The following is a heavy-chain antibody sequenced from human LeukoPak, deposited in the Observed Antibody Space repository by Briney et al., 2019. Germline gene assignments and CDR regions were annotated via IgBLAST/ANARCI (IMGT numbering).Heavy chain of an antibody. V-gene: IGHV1-18*01. CDR1: GYTFTSYG. Sequence: ASVKVSCTASGYTFTSYGISWVRQAPGQGLEWMGWISAYNGNTNYAQKLQGRVTMTTDTSTSTAYMELRSLRSDDTAVYYCARDLGAWYYYYMDVWGKGTTVTVSS. CDR3: ARDLGAWYYYYMDV. J-gene: IGHJ6*03. CDR2: ISAYNGNT. D-gene: IGHD4/OR15-4a*01.